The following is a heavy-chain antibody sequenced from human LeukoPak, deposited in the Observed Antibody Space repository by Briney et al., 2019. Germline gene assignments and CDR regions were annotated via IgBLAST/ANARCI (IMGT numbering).Heavy chain of an antibody. Sequence: GGSLRLSCAASGFTFSSYAMHWVRQAPGKGLEWVAVISYDGSNKYYADSVKGRFTISRDNSKNTLYLQMNSLRAEDTAVYYCARQSKKPGYSSSWYGYYYYMDVWGKGTTVTISS. CDR3: ARQSKKPGYSSSWYGYYYYMDV. J-gene: IGHJ6*03. D-gene: IGHD6-13*01. CDR2: ISYDGSNK. V-gene: IGHV3-30*04. CDR1: GFTFSSYA.